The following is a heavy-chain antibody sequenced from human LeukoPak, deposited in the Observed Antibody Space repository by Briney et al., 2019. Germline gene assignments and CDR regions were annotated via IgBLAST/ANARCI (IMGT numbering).Heavy chain of an antibody. CDR2: INGDESST. CDR3: ARGAKWAYYLDY. Sequence: GGSLRRYCAASAFTFNTYWMHWVRQVPGRGLEWVSRINGDESSTNYADSVKGRFTISRDNAKDTLYLHMNSLTAEDTAVYYCARGAKWAYYLDYWGQGTLVTVSS. J-gene: IGHJ4*02. D-gene: IGHD1-26*01. V-gene: IGHV3-74*01. CDR1: AFTFNTYW.